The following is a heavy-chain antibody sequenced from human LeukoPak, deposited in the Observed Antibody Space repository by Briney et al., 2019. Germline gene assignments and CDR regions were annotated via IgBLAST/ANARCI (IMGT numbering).Heavy chain of an antibody. J-gene: IGHJ4*02. Sequence: GGSLRLSCAASGFIFSDYYMTWIRQAPGRGLEWVSYISSGGSPIYYADSVKGRFTISRDNSKNTLYLQMNSLRAEDTAVYYCAKDMVRGVNYWGQGTLVTVSS. V-gene: IGHV3-11*01. CDR3: AKDMVRGVNY. CDR2: ISSGGSPI. CDR1: GFIFSDYY. D-gene: IGHD3-10*01.